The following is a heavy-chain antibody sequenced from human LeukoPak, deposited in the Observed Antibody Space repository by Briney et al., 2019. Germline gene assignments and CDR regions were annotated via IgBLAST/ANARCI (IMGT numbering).Heavy chain of an antibody. V-gene: IGHV4-59*08. CDR2: MYYTGST. D-gene: IGHD3-22*01. J-gene: IGHJ4*02. CDR1: GDSINSSH. Sequence: KPSETLSLTCTVSGDSINSSHWSWIRQPPGKGLEWIGHMYYTGSTNYNPSLKSRVTISIDTSKNQFSLKLSSVTAADTAVYYCARRGYDSSGYCSYLDYWGQGTLVTVSS. CDR3: ARRGYDSSGYCSYLDY.